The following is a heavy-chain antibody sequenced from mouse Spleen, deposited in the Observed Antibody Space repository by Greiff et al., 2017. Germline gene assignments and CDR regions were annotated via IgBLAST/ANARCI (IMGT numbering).Heavy chain of an antibody. Sequence: VQLQQPGPELVKPGASVKISCKASGYTFTDYYMNWVKQSHGKSLEWIGDINPNNGGTSYNQKFKGKATLTVDKSSSTAYMELRSLTSEDSAVYYCARNWNYFDYWGQGTTLTVSS. J-gene: IGHJ2*01. CDR3: ARNWNYFDY. D-gene: IGHD4-1*01. CDR2: INPNNGGT. CDR1: GYTFTDYY. V-gene: IGHV1-26*01.